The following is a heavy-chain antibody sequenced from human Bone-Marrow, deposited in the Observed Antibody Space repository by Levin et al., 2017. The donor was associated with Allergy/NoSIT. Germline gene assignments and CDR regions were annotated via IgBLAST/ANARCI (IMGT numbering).Heavy chain of an antibody. CDR3: ARQPMVTGTFDY. CDR2: FYFSGNT. V-gene: IGHV4-39*01. D-gene: IGHD2-21*02. Sequence: SETLSLTCTVSGGSISSTSDYWGWVRQPPGKGLEWIGSFYFSGNTYYNPSLKSRVTISVDTSKSQFSLRLRSVTAADTAVYYCARQPMVTGTFDYWGQGTPVTVSS. J-gene: IGHJ4*02. CDR1: GGSISSTSDY.